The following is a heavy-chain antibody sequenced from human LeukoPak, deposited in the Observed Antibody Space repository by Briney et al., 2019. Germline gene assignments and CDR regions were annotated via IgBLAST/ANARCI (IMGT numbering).Heavy chain of an antibody. CDR3: ARDSGY. Sequence: GGSLRLSCAASGFTLRNYAMSWVRQAPGKGLEWVSSIGAGDKYTYYGDSVKGRFTISRDNAKNSLYLQMSSLRAEDTAVYYCARDSGYWGQGTLVTVSS. CDR2: IGAGDKYT. V-gene: IGHV3-21*04. CDR1: GFTLRNYA. D-gene: IGHD1-26*01. J-gene: IGHJ4*02.